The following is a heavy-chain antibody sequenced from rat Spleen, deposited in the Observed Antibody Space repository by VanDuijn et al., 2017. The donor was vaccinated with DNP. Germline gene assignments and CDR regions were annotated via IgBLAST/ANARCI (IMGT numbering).Heavy chain of an antibody. V-gene: IGHV5S10*01. CDR2: IIYDGSGT. CDR1: GFTFSDYS. J-gene: IGHJ4*01. D-gene: IGHD1-2*01. CDR3: ATHGSIATISTGAMDV. Sequence: EVQLVESGGGLVQPGRSLKLSCASSGFTFSDYSMAWVRQAPKKGLAWVAMIIYDGSGTYYGDSVKGRFTISRDNAKNTLHLQMDSLKSEDTATYYCATHGSIATISTGAMDVWGQGTSVTVSS.